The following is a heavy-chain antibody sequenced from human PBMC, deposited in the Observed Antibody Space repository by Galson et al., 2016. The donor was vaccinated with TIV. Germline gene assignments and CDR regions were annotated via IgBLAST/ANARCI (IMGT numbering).Heavy chain of an antibody. D-gene: IGHD3-10*01. J-gene: IGHJ3*02. CDR1: GDSVSSDSAA. CDR2: TYYRSRWYY. CDR3: TRAAGKNGAICCATCETFDI. Sequence: CAIPGDSVSSDSAAWNWVRQYPSRGLEWLGRTYYRSRWYYDYKVSVKRRITTNPDKSKNQFSLQLNSVTPEDTAVYYCTRAAGKNGAICCATCETFDIWGQGTMVTVSS. V-gene: IGHV6-1*01.